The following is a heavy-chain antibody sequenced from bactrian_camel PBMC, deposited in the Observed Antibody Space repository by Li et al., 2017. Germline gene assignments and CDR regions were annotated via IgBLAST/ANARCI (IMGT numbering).Heavy chain of an antibody. V-gene: IGHV3S6*01. D-gene: IGHD5*01. CDR2: IDSDGKVT. CDR3: KTGGSNY. J-gene: IGHJ4*01. CDR1: GYTNSRNC. Sequence: HVQLVESGGGSVQAGGSLRLSCVASGYTNSRNCMGWFRQAPGKGMEWIASIDSDGKVTYADFAKGRFTISRDNAKNTVYLQMNSLQPEDTAVYYCKTGGSNYWGQGTQVTVS.